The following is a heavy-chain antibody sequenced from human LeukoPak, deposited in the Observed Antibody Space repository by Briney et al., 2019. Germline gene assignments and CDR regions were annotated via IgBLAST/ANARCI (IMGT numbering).Heavy chain of an antibody. Sequence: GGSLRLSCAASGFTFSSYAIHWVRQAPGKGLEWVAVISYDGGNKYYADSVKGRFTISRDNSKNTVSLQLNSLRAVDTAVYHCARDRGDILTGYLLYYFDYWGQGTLVTVSS. V-gene: IGHV3-30-3*01. CDR1: GFTFSSYA. CDR2: ISYDGGNK. CDR3: ARDRGDILTGYLLYYFDY. J-gene: IGHJ4*02. D-gene: IGHD3-9*01.